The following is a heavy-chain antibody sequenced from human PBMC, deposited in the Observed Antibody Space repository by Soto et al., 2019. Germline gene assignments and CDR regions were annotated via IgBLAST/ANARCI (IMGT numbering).Heavy chain of an antibody. D-gene: IGHD2-15*01. V-gene: IGHV1-2*04. Sequence: ASVKVSCKASGYTFTGYYMHWVRQAPGQGLEWMGWINPNSGGTNYAQKFQGWVTMTRDTSISTAYMELSRLRSDDTAVYYCARVPLGLLCSGGSCSPQTNEGGQEPLVTVPS. CDR2: INPNSGGT. J-gene: IGHJ4*02. CDR1: GYTFTGYY. CDR3: ARVPLGLLCSGGSCSPQTNE.